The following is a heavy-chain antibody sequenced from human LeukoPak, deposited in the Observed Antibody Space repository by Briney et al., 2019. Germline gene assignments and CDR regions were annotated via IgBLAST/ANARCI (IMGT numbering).Heavy chain of an antibody. CDR3: ARGSYKHDY. CDR1: GFTFSSYA. Sequence: GGSLRLSCAASGFTFSSYAMTWVRQAPGKGPEWVSVIGRYGGDIQYADSVKGRFTISRDNAKNSLYLQMNSLRAEDTAVYYCARGSYKHDYWGQGTLVTVSS. CDR2: IGRYGGDI. V-gene: IGHV3-21*01. J-gene: IGHJ4*02. D-gene: IGHD1-26*01.